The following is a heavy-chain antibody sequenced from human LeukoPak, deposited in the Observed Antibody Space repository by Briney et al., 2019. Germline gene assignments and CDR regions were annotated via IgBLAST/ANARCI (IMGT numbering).Heavy chain of an antibody. CDR3: ARTSVGGTTFYYHYGMDI. Sequence: GSLRLSCAASGFIFSNYALSWVSQAPGKGLEWVSAITGSGGSPHYADSVKGRFTISRDNSENTLFLQMNSLRAEDTAAYFCARTSVGGTTFYYHYGMDIWGQGTTVTVSS. J-gene: IGHJ6*02. D-gene: IGHD1-26*01. CDR1: GFIFSNYA. V-gene: IGHV3-23*01. CDR2: ITGSGGSP.